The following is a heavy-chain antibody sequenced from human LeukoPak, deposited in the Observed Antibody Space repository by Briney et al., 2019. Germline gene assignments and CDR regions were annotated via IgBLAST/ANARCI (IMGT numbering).Heavy chain of an antibody. CDR2: ISYDGSNK. CDR1: GFTFSSYA. D-gene: IGHD4/OR15-4a*01. J-gene: IGHJ4*02. CDR3: ARRAGAYSHPYDY. Sequence: GGSLRLSCAASGFTFSSYAMHWVRQAPGKGLEWVAVISYDGSNKYYADSVKGRFTISRDNSKNTLYLQMNSLRAEDTAVYYCARRAGAYSHPYDYWGQGPLVTVSS. V-gene: IGHV3-30*14.